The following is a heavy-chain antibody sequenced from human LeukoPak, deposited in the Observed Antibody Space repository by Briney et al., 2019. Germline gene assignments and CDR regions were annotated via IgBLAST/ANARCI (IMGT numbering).Heavy chain of an antibody. D-gene: IGHD6-13*01. CDR2: IYPGDSDT. CDR3: ARRDIAAAGNNWFDP. CDR1: GYSFTSYW. V-gene: IGHV5-51*01. Sequence: GESLKISCKGSGYSFTSYWIGWVRQMPGKGLEWMGIIYPGDSDTRYSPSFQGQVTISADKSISTAYLQWSSQKASDTAMYYCARRDIAAAGNNWFDPWGQGTLVTVSS. J-gene: IGHJ5*02.